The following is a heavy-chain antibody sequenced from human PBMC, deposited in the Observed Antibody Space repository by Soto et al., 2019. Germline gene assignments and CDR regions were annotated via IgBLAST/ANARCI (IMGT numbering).Heavy chain of an antibody. Sequence: EVQLLESGGGLVQPGGSLRLSCAASGFTFRSYAMSWVCQAPGKGLEWVSVVTGNGDNTYYADSVKGRFTISKDNSVNTLFLQKNSLRAEHTAIYFCAKGGVTTVTQIDYWGQVSLVTVFS. V-gene: IGHV3-23*01. CDR1: GFTFRSYA. J-gene: IGHJ4*02. CDR2: VTGNGDNT. CDR3: AKGGVTTVTQIDY. D-gene: IGHD4-17*01.